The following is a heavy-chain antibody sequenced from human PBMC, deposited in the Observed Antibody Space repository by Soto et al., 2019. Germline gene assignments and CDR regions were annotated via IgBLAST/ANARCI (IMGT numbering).Heavy chain of an antibody. Sequence: SSVKVSCKASGYTFTSYYMHWVRQAPGQGLEWMGIINPSGGSTSYAQKFQGRVTMTRDTSTSTVYMELSSLRSEDTAVYYCARANVGGVAALPIYYYYGRDVWGQGTTVPASS. D-gene: IGHD2-15*01. CDR3: ARANVGGVAALPIYYYYGRDV. CDR1: GYTFTSYY. CDR2: INPSGGST. J-gene: IGHJ6*02. V-gene: IGHV1-46*01.